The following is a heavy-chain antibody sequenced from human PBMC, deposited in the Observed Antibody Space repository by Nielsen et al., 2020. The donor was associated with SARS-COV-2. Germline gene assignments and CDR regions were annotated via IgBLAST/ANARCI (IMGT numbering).Heavy chain of an antibody. D-gene: IGHD6-19*01. CDR1: GFTFDDYA. CDR3: AKDPAVAGIVY. V-gene: IGHV3-9*01. Sequence: SLRLSCAASGFTFDDYAMHWVRQAPGKGLEWVSGISWNSGSIGYADSVKGRFTISRDNAKNSLYLQMNSLRAEDTALYYCAKDPAVAGIVYWGQGTLVTVSS. CDR2: ISWNSGSI. J-gene: IGHJ4*02.